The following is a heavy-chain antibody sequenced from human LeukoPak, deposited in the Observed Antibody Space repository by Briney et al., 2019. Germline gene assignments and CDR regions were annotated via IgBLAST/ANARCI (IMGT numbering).Heavy chain of an antibody. CDR2: ISHDGNGM. CDR3: AKDLMIDLLQRRSLYYYYGMDV. J-gene: IGHJ6*02. Sequence: GGSLRLSCAASGFTFSTSVMHWGRQAPGKGLEWVSGISHDGNGMYYADSVKGRFTISRDNSKNTLYLQMNSLRAEDTAVYYCAKDLMIDLLQRRSLYYYYGMDVWGQGTTVTVSS. V-gene: IGHV3-30*07. CDR1: GFTFSTSV. D-gene: IGHD3-22*01.